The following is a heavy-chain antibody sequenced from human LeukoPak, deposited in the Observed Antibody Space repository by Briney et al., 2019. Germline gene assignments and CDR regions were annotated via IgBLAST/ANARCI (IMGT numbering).Heavy chain of an antibody. CDR1: GGSISSSSYY. J-gene: IGHJ4*02. CDR2: IYYSGST. D-gene: IGHD3/OR15-3a*01. CDR3: ERGVIPPPYHFGH. V-gene: IGHV4-39*07. Sequence: SETLSLTCTVSGGSISSSSYYWGWIRQPPGKGLEWIGSIYYSGSTYYNPSLKSRVTISVDTSKNQFSLKLSSVTAADKGVYYCERGVIPPPYHFGHRGQGNPV.